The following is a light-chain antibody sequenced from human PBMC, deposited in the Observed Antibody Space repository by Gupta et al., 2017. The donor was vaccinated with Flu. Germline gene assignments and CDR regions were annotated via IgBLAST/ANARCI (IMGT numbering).Light chain of an antibody. CDR2: AAS. Sequence: DIQMTQSPSSRSASLGDRVTITFRASRAIDDDLGWFQQKPGKAPRRLIYAASTLQSGVPSRFSGSGSGTEFNLTISSLQPEDFATYYCLQHNNYPITFGQGTRLEI. CDR1: RAIDDD. J-gene: IGKJ5*01. CDR3: LQHNNYPIT. V-gene: IGKV1-17*01.